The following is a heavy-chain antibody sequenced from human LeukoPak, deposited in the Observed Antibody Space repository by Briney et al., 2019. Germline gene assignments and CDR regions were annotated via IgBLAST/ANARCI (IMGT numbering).Heavy chain of an antibody. J-gene: IGHJ4*02. CDR1: GYTFIDYY. Sequence: ASVKVSCKASGYTFIDYYIHWIRQAPGRGLEWMGRINPITGGTDYAQKLQGKVSMTRDTSISTAYMELNRLRSDDTAVYYCATLGEDKTDTPFDYWGQGTLVTVSS. D-gene: IGHD3-16*01. CDR3: ATLGEDKTDTPFDY. V-gene: IGHV1-2*06. CDR2: INPITGGT.